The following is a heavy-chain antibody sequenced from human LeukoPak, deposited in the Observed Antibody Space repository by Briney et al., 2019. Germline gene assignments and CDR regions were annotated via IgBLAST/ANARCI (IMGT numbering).Heavy chain of an antibody. CDR3: ARGPSPYYYYYYGMDV. CDR1: GGSFSGYY. V-gene: IGHV4-34*01. CDR2: INHSGST. Sequence: SETLSLTCAVYGGSFSGYYWSWVRQPPGKGLEWIGEINHSGSTNYNPSLKSRVTISVDTSKNQFSLKLSSVTAADTAVYYCARGPSPYYYYYYGMDVWGQGTTVTVSS. J-gene: IGHJ6*02.